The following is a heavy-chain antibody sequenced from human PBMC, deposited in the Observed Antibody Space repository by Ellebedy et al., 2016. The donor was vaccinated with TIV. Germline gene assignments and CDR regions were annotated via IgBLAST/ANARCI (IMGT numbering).Heavy chain of an antibody. CDR2: IIPLLGTS. CDR3: ARDLRGDGHNLYFYYYGLDV. J-gene: IGHJ6*02. D-gene: IGHD5-24*01. CDR1: LGTFSNNA. V-gene: IGHV1-69*10. Sequence: SVTVSCXASLGTFSNNAISWVRQAPGQGREWMGGIIPLLGTSNYAQKFQGRVTITADKSTSTVYIELSRVRSEDTAVYYCARDLRGDGHNLYFYYYGLDVWGQGTGVTVSS.